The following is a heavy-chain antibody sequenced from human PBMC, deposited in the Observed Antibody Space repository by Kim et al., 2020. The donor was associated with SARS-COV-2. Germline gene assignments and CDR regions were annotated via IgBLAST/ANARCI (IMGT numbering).Heavy chain of an antibody. Sequence: SETLSLTCTVSGYSISSGYYWGWIRQPPGKGLEWIGSIYHSGSTYYNPSLKSRVTISVDTSKNQFSLKLSSVTAADTAVYYCARNRSPGPLAHYWGQGTLVTVSS. CDR2: IYHSGST. CDR3: ARNRSPGPLAHY. J-gene: IGHJ4*02. CDR1: GYSISSGYY. V-gene: IGHV4-38-2*02.